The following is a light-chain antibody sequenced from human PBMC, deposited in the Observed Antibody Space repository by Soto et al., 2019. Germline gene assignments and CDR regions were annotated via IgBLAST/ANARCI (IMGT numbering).Light chain of an antibody. J-gene: IGKJ3*01. V-gene: IGKV1-39*01. CDR2: VAS. CDR1: QSISSY. CDR3: QEGYTTKFT. Sequence: DIQMTQSPSSLSASVGDRVTITCRASQSISSYLHWYQQKPGKAPKLLIFVASNLRSGVASRFSGRGYGTDVTLTISSLQPEHVANYYYQEGYTTKFTFGPGTKVDLK.